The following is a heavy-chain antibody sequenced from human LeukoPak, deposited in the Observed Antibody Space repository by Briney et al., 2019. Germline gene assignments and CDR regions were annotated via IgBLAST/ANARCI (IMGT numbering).Heavy chain of an antibody. CDR2: IYYSGST. CDR3: ARGDYAGAFDI. CDR1: GGSISSSSYY. J-gene: IGHJ3*02. D-gene: IGHD3-16*01. Sequence: SSETLSLTCTVSGGSISSSSYYWGWIRQPPGKGLEWIGSIYYSGSTYYNPSLKSRVTISVDTSKNQFSLKLSSVTAADTAVYYCARGDYAGAFDIWGQGTMVTVSS. V-gene: IGHV4-39*07.